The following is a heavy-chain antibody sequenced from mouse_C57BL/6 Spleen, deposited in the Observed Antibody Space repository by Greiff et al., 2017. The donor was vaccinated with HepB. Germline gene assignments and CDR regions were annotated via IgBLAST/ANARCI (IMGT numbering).Heavy chain of an antibody. D-gene: IGHD1-1*01. V-gene: IGHV1-26*01. J-gene: IGHJ2*01. CDR1: GYTFTDYY. CDR3: ARPLPSYYGRSFDY. Sequence: EVQLQQSGPELVKPGASVKISCKASGYTFTDYYMNWVKQSHGKSLEWIGDINPNNGGTSYNQKFKGKATLTVDKSSSTAYMELRSLTSEDSAVYYCARPLPSYYGRSFDYWGQGTTLTVSS. CDR2: INPNNGGT.